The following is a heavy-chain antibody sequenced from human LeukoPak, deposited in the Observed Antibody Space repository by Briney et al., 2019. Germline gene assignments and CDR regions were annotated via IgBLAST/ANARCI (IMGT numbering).Heavy chain of an antibody. J-gene: IGHJ3*02. Sequence: SETQSLTCTVSGGSISSYYWSWIRQPPGKGLEWIGNIYYSGSTNYNPSLKSRVTISVDTSKNPFSLKLSSVTAADTAVYYCARDAAVGEVDAFDIWGQGTMVTVSS. CDR3: ARDAAVGEVDAFDI. CDR1: GGSISSYY. D-gene: IGHD3-10*01. CDR2: IYYSGST. V-gene: IGHV4-59*12.